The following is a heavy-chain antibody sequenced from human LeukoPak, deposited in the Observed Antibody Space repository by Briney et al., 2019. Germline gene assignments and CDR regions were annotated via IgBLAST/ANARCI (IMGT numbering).Heavy chain of an antibody. V-gene: IGHV1-69*04. CDR1: GGTFSSYA. CDR2: IIPILGIA. J-gene: IGHJ3*02. CDR3: ARYSSGYYGAFDI. D-gene: IGHD3-22*01. Sequence: GASVKVSCKASGGTFSSYAISWMRQAPGQGLEWMGRIIPILGIANYAQKFQGRVTITADKSTSTAYMELSSLRSEDTAVYYCARYSSGYYGAFDIWGQGTMVTVSS.